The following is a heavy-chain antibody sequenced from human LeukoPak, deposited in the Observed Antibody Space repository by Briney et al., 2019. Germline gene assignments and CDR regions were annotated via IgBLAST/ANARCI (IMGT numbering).Heavy chain of an antibody. CDR1: GFTFSSYA. CDR3: VREPGPGYFDY. CDR2: ISYDGSNK. D-gene: IGHD6-13*01. Sequence: GRSLRLSCAASGFTFSSYAMHWVRQAPGKGLEWVAVISYDGSNKYYADSVKGRFTVSRDNSRNTLYLQMNSLRAEDTAVYYCVREPGPGYFDYWGQGTLVTVSS. V-gene: IGHV3-30-3*01. J-gene: IGHJ4*02.